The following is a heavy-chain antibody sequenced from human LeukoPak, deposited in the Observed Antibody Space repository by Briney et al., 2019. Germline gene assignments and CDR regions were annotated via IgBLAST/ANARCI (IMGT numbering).Heavy chain of an antibody. D-gene: IGHD6-19*01. Sequence: PGGSLRLSCAASGFTVSSNYMSWVRQAPGKGLEWVSVIYSGGSTYYADSVKGRFTIPRDNSKNTLYLQMNSLRAEDTAVYYCATGYSSGWYSEYYFDYWGQGTLVTVSS. CDR1: GFTVSSNY. CDR2: IYSGGST. V-gene: IGHV3-53*01. CDR3: ATGYSSGWYSEYYFDY. J-gene: IGHJ4*02.